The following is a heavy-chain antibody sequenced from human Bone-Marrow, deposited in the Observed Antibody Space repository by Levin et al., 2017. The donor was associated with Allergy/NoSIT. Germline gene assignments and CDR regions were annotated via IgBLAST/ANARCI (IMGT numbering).Heavy chain of an antibody. CDR1: GYTLTELS. V-gene: IGHV1-24*01. Sequence: ASVKVSCKVSGYTLTELSMHWVRQAPGKGLEWMGGFDPEDVETIYAQQFQGRVTMTEDTSIDTAYMELSSLRSEDTAVYYCASTGYSSAWGSDYWGQGTLVTVSS. CDR2: FDPEDVET. J-gene: IGHJ4*02. D-gene: IGHD6-25*01. CDR3: ASTGYSSAWGSDY.